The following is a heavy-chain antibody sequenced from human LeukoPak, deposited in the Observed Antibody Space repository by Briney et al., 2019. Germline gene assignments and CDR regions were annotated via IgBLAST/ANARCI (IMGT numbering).Heavy chain of an antibody. V-gene: IGHV4-59*01. CDR3: ARIGSRDGYNPALDY. CDR1: SGPISRYY. J-gene: IGHJ4*02. D-gene: IGHD5-24*01. Sequence: MPSETLSLACTVSSGPISRYYWSWIRQPPGKGLEWIGYIHYSGSTNYNPSLKSRVTISVDTSKNQVSLKLRTVNAADTAVYYCARIGSRDGYNPALDYWGQGTLVTVSS. CDR2: IHYSGST.